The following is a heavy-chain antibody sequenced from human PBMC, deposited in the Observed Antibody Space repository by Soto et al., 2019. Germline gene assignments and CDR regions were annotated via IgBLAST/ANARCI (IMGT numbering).Heavy chain of an antibody. CDR1: GFTFSSYA. V-gene: IGHV3-23*01. D-gene: IGHD6-13*01. J-gene: IGHJ6*02. CDR2: ISGSGGST. Sequence: PGGSLRLSCAASGFTFSSYAMSWVRQAPGKGLEWVSAISGSGGSTYYADSVKGRFTISRDNSKNTLYLQMNSLRAEDTAVYYCAKDLVAAAGTRYYYGMDVCGQGTTVTVAS. CDR3: AKDLVAAAGTRYYYGMDV.